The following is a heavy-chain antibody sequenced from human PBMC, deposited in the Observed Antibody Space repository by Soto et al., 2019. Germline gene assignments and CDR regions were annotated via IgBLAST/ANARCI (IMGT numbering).Heavy chain of an antibody. J-gene: IGHJ4*02. CDR1: GGTFSNYA. D-gene: IGHD1-7*01. CDR2: FIPFLGTP. CDR3: ARVNKWNYRFYFDY. Sequence: QVQLVQSGAEVKKPGSSVKVSCKASGGTFSNYAINWVRQAPGQGLEWMGGFIPFLGTPIYAQKFQGRVPITADESTSTAYMDLSSLRSEDTAVYYCARVNKWNYRFYFDYWCQGTLVTVSS. V-gene: IGHV1-69*11.